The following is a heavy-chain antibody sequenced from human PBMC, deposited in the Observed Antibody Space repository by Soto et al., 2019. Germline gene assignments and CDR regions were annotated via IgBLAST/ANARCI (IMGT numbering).Heavy chain of an antibody. CDR3: AKASGESYPESRVFDF. V-gene: IGHV3-23*01. CDR2: ISGSGGST. D-gene: IGHD1-26*01. CDR1: GFTFSNYA. J-gene: IGHJ4*02. Sequence: WGSLRLSCAASGFTFSNYAMSWVRQAPGKGLDWVSAISGSGGSTYSADSVKGRFTIFRDNSKNTLYLQMNSLRAEDTAIYYCAKASGESYPESRVFDFWGQGTRVTVSS.